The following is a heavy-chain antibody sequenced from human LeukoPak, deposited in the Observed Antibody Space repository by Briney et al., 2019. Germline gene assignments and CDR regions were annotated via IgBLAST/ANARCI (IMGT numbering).Heavy chain of an antibody. V-gene: IGHV3-33*01. CDR1: GFTFSSYG. D-gene: IGHD2-2*01. CDR2: IWYDGGNK. Sequence: PGGSLRLSSAASGFTFSSYGMHWVRQAPAKGLEWVAVIWYDGGNKYYADSVKGRFTISRDNSKNTLYLQMNSLRAEDTAVYYCARANGCSSTSCYFAQAPDYWGQGTLVTVSS. CDR3: ARANGCSSTSCYFAQAPDY. J-gene: IGHJ4*02.